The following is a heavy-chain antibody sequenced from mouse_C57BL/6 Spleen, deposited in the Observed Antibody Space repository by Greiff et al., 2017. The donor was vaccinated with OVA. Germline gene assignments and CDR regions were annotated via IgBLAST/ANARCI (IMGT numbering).Heavy chain of an antibody. CDR2: ISDGGSYT. CDR3: ARLGAAWFAY. Sequence: EVKLVESGGGLVKPGGSLKLSCAASGFTFSSYAMSWVRQTPEKRLEWVATISDGGSYTYYPDNVKGRFTISRDNAKNNLYMQMRHLESEDTAMYYEARLGAAWFAYWGQGTLVTVSA. J-gene: IGHJ3*01. CDR1: GFTFSSYA. V-gene: IGHV5-4*03.